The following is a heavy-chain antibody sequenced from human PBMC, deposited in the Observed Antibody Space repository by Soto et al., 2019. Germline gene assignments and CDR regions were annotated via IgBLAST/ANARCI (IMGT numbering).Heavy chain of an antibody. D-gene: IGHD5-12*01. CDR3: ARGNHRWLQLWYFDL. J-gene: IGHJ2*01. V-gene: IGHV1-69*12. CDR2: IIPIFGTV. CDR1: GGTFSNSP. Sequence: QVQLVQSGAEVKKPGASVKVSCKASGGTFSNSPISWVRQAPGQGLEWMGGIIPIFGTVNYAQKFQGRVTITAEESTSTAYMELSSLRSEDTAVYYCARGNHRWLQLWYFDLWGRGTLVTVSS.